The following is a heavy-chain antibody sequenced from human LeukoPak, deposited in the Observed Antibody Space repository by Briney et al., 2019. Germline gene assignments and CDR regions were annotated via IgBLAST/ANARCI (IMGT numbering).Heavy chain of an antibody. CDR1: GFTFSSYS. CDR3: ARDGEDIVVVPGLNWFDP. D-gene: IGHD2-2*01. V-gene: IGHV3-21*01. CDR2: ISSSSSYK. Sequence: GGSLRLSCAASGFTFSSYSMNWVRQAPGKGLEWVSTISSSSSYKFYADSVKGRFTISRDNAKNSLYLQMNSLRAEDTAVYYCARDGEDIVVVPGLNWFDPWGQGTLVTVSS. J-gene: IGHJ5*02.